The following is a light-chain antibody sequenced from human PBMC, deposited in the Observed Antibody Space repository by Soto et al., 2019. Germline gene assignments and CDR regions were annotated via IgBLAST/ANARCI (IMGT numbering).Light chain of an antibody. CDR3: QQFNSYHLS. V-gene: IGKV1-13*02. Sequence: AIQLTHSPSSLSASVGDRVTITCRASQGISSALAWYQQKPGKAPKLLIYDASSLESGVPSRFSGSGSGTDFNLTISSLQAEDFATYYCQQFNSYHLSFGGGTKVEIK. J-gene: IGKJ4*01. CDR2: DAS. CDR1: QGISSA.